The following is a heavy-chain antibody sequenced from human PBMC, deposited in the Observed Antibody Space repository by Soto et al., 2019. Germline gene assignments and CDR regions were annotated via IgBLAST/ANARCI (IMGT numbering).Heavy chain of an antibody. J-gene: IGHJ6*02. Sequence: SETLSPTCPVSGGSISSYYWSWIRQPPGKGMEWIGYIHYSGSTNYNPSLKSRVTISVDTSKNQFSLKLSSVTAADTAVYYCARAAVTHERYHHGMAVWGQGTTVTVSS. D-gene: IGHD4-17*01. CDR3: ARAAVTHERYHHGMAV. V-gene: IGHV4-59*01. CDR1: GGSISSYY. CDR2: IHYSGST.